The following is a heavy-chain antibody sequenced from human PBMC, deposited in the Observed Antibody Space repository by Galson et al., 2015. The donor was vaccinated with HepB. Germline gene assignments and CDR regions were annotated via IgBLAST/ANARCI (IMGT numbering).Heavy chain of an antibody. CDR1: GFSIRNNW. D-gene: IGHD3-16*01. Sequence: SLRLSCAASGFSIRNNWMHWVRQVPGKGLVWVSRIHEDGSTTNYADSVKGRFTISKDNAKNTLHLQMNNLRAEDTAVYYCSRDTFGPYDYWGQGTLVTVSS. V-gene: IGHV3-74*01. J-gene: IGHJ4*02. CDR2: IHEDGSTT. CDR3: SRDTFGPYDY.